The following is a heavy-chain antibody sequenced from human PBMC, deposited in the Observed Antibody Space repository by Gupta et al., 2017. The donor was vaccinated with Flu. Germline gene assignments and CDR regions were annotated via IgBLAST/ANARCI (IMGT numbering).Heavy chain of an antibody. Sequence: EVQLVQSGAEVKKPGESLKISCKGFGYGFRNYWIAWVRQTPGKGLEWMGIIYPEDSDTRYSPSLQGQVTFSVDRPTSTAYLQWSSLKASDTAMYYCARRPRYDTGISHFKIDIWGQGTLVTVSS. CDR3: ARRPRYDTGISHFKIDI. D-gene: IGHD2-8*02. V-gene: IGHV5-51*04. J-gene: IGHJ5*02. CDR1: GYGFRNYW. CDR2: IYPEDSDT.